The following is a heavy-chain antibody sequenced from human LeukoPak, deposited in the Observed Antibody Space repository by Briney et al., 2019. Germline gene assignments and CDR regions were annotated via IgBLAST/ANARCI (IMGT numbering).Heavy chain of an antibody. CDR1: GYTFTSYD. D-gene: IGHD3-3*01. CDR3: ARPFLEWLLYSRGYYGLDV. CDR2: MNPNSGNT. J-gene: IGHJ6*02. V-gene: IGHV1-8*01. Sequence: ASVTVSCTASGYTFTSYDINWVRQATGQGLEWMGWMNPNSGNTGYAQKFQGRVTMTRDNSINTAYMELSSLKSEDTAVYYCARPFLEWLLYSRGYYGLDVWGQGTTVTVSS.